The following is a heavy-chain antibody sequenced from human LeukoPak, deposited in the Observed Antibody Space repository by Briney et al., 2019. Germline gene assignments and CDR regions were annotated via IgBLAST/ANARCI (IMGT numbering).Heavy chain of an antibody. CDR1: GFTFGRFQ. V-gene: IGHV3-48*03. J-gene: IGHJ4*02. CDR2: IDGGDGQI. D-gene: IGHD4-11*01. CDR3: ARWGHSDYSAFPTKFDY. Sequence: PGGSLRLSCAASGFTFGRFQMTWVRQAPGRGREWVSYIDGGDGQIFYADSVKGRFTISRDNAKNSLYLQMSSLRAEDTAIYYCARWGHSDYSAFPTKFDYWGQGTLVTVSS.